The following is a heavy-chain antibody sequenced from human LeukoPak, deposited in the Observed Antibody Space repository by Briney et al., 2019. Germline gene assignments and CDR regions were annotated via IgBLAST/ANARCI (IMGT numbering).Heavy chain of an antibody. V-gene: IGHV3-23*01. CDR1: GFSIMNSA. D-gene: IGHD1-26*01. Sequence: GGSLRLSCAASGFSIMNSAMNWVRQAPGKGLEWVSAINGTAINTVYADSVKGRFTISRDYSKNALYLQMNNLRVEDTAVYYCLARSLVEVSGNYYMDVWGKGTTVSVSS. J-gene: IGHJ6*03. CDR2: INGTAINT. CDR3: LARSLVEVSGNYYMDV.